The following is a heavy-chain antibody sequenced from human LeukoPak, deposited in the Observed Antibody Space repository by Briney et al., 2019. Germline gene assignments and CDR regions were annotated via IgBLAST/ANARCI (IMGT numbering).Heavy chain of an antibody. CDR2: IIPIFGTA. J-gene: IGHJ4*02. CDR1: GDTLTELS. V-gene: IGHV1-69*13. D-gene: IGHD3-22*01. CDR3: ARDGDSSDY. Sequence: SSVKVSCKVSGDTLTELSMHWVRQTPGQGLEWMGGIIPIFGTANYAQKFQGRVTITADESTSTAYMELSSLRSEDTAVYYCARDGDSSDYWGQGTLVTVSS.